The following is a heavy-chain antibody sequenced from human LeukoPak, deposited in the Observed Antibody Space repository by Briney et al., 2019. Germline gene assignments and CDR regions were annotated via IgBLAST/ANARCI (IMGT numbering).Heavy chain of an antibody. Sequence: PSETLSLTCTVSGGSISSSSYYWGWIRQPPGKGLEWIGSIYYSGSTYYNPSLKSRVTISVDTSKNQFSLKLSSVTAADTAVYYCARVAAVAGTNFDYWGQGTLVTVSS. D-gene: IGHD6-19*01. CDR2: IYYSGST. J-gene: IGHJ4*02. CDR1: GGSISSSSYY. CDR3: ARVAAVAGTNFDY. V-gene: IGHV4-39*07.